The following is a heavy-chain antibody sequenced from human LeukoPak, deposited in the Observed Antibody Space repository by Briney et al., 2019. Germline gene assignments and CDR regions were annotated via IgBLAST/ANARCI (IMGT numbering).Heavy chain of an antibody. Sequence: SETLSLTCTISGGSISSYYWSWIQQPPGKGLEWIGYIYYSGSTSYNPSLKSGVTILVDTSKNQFSLKLRSVTAADTAVYYCARHERDVSLDHAFDIWGQGTMVTVSS. CDR1: GGSISSYY. V-gene: IGHV4-59*08. CDR3: ARHERDVSLDHAFDI. CDR2: IYYSGST. J-gene: IGHJ3*02. D-gene: IGHD5-24*01.